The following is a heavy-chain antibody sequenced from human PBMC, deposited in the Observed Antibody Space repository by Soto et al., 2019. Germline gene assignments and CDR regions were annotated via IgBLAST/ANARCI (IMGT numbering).Heavy chain of an antibody. CDR1: GFTFSSYA. J-gene: IGHJ3*02. Sequence: PGGSLRLSCAASGFTFSSYAMSWVRQAPGKGLEWVSAISVSGGSTYYADSVKGRFTISRDNSKNTLYLQMNSLRAEDTAVYYCARDHYGSENAFDIWGQGTMVSVS. CDR2: ISVSGGST. D-gene: IGHD3-10*01. V-gene: IGHV3-23*01. CDR3: ARDHYGSENAFDI.